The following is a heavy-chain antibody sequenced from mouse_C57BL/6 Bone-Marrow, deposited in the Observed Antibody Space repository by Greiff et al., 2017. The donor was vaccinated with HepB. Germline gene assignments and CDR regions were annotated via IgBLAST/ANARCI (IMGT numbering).Heavy chain of an antibody. V-gene: IGHV14-4*01. Sequence: EVQGVESGAELVRPGASVKLSCTASGFNIKDDYMHWVKQRPEQGLEWIGWIDPENGDTEYASKFQGKATITADTSSNTAYLQLSSLTSEDTAVYYCTTGYYGSSYDYAMDYWGQGTSVTVSS. CDR2: IDPENGDT. J-gene: IGHJ4*01. CDR3: TTGYYGSSYDYAMDY. CDR1: GFNIKDDY. D-gene: IGHD1-1*01.